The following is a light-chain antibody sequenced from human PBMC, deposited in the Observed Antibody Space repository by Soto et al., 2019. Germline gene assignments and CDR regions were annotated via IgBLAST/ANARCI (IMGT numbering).Light chain of an antibody. CDR3: QQYNNWWT. Sequence: EIVLTQSPATLSLSPGERATLSCRASQSVNNYLAWYQQKPGQAPRLLIYGASTRATGISARFGGSGSGTEFTLTISSLQSEDFGVYYCQQYNNWWTFGQGTKVDIK. V-gene: IGKV3-15*01. J-gene: IGKJ1*01. CDR1: QSVNNY. CDR2: GAS.